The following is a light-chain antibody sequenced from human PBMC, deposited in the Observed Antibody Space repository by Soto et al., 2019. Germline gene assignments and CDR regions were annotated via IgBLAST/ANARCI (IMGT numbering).Light chain of an antibody. CDR3: SSYTSSSTRGV. CDR2: EVS. J-gene: IGLJ1*01. CDR1: SSDVGGYNY. V-gene: IGLV2-14*01. Sequence: LTQHASVSGSPGQTITISCTGTSSDVGGYNYVSWYQQHPGKAPKLMIYEVSNRPSGVSNRFSGSKSGNTASLTISGLQAEDEADYYCSSYTSSSTRGVFGTGTKVTVL.